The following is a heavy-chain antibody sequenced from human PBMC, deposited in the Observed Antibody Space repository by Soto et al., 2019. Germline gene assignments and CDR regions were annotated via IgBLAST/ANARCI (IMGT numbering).Heavy chain of an antibody. J-gene: IGHJ4*02. CDR2: IYYSGST. V-gene: IGHV4-39*01. CDR3: ASKDTEQDY. Sequence: QLQLQESGPGLVKPSETLSLTCSVSGDSLSSSSYYWGWIRQPPGKGLEWIGSIYYSGSTYYNPSLKSRVTISVDTSKYQFSLKLNSVTAADTAVYYCASKDTEQDYWGQGTLVTVSS. D-gene: IGHD2-15*01. CDR1: GDSLSSSSYY.